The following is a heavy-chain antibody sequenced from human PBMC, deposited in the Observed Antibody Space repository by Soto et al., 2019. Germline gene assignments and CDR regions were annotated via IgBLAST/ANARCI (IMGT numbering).Heavy chain of an antibody. CDR3: ARDGAADGKWWYFDL. CDR1: GGTFSSYT. V-gene: IGHV1-69*08. Sequence: QVQLVQSGAEVKKPGSSVKVSCKASGGTFSSYTISWVRQAPGQGLEWMGRIIPILGIANYAQKFQGRVTITADKSTSTAYMELSSLRSEDTSVYYCARDGAADGKWWYFDLWGRGTLVTVCS. J-gene: IGHJ2*01. D-gene: IGHD6-13*01. CDR2: IIPILGIA.